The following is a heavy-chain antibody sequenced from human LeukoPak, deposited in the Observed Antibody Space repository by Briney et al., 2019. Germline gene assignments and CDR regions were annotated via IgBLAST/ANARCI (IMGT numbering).Heavy chain of an antibody. CDR3: AREGGSGSYGYDY. J-gene: IGHJ4*02. V-gene: IGHV3-66*02. CDR2: IYSAGST. Sequence: GGSLRLSCAASGFTVSTNYISWVRQTPGKGLEWVSVIYSAGSTYYADSVKGRFTISRDNPKNTVYLQMNSLRPDDTAVYYCAREGGSGSYGYDYWGQGTLVTVSS. D-gene: IGHD3-10*01. CDR1: GFTVSTNY.